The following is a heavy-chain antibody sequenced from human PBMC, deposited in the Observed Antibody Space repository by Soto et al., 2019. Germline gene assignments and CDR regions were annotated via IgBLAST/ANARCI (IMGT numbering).Heavy chain of an antibody. V-gene: IGHV3-33*01. CDR2: IWFDGSNE. D-gene: IGHD2-15*01. CDR1: GFTFSYYV. J-gene: IGHJ6*02. Sequence: PGGSLRLSCAASGFTFSYYVMHWVRQAPGEGLQWVAVIWFDGSNEHYADSVKGRFTISRDNSKNTLYLQMYSLRAGDTAVYYCARGSLYCSSTSCSYGMDVWGQGTTVTVSS. CDR3: ARGSLYCSSTSCSYGMDV.